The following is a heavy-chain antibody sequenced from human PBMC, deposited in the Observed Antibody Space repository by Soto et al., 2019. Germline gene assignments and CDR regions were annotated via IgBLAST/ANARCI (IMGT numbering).Heavy chain of an antibody. V-gene: IGHV3-9*01. Sequence: EVQLVESGGGFIQPGRSLRLSCTASGFIFDNHAMHWVRQAPGKGLEWVAGVTWNSVATGYADSVKGRFTISRDNAKNSLYLQMNSLSAEDTAVYFCVKEGGMKYFDFWGRGTVVTVSS. CDR1: GFIFDNHA. D-gene: IGHD3-16*01. CDR3: VKEGGMKYFDF. CDR2: VTWNSVAT. J-gene: IGHJ2*01.